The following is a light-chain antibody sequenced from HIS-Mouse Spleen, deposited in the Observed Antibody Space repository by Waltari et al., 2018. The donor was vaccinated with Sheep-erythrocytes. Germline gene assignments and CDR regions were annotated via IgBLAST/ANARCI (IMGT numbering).Light chain of an antibody. CDR1: QLGDKY. CDR2: QDS. J-gene: IGLJ2*01. Sequence: SYELTQPPSVSVSPGQTASITCSGAQLGDKYACWYHQKPGQSPVLVIYQDSKRPSGIPERFSGSNSGNTATLTISGTQAMDEADYYCQAWDSSTVVFGGGTKLTVL. V-gene: IGLV3-1*01. CDR3: QAWDSSTVV.